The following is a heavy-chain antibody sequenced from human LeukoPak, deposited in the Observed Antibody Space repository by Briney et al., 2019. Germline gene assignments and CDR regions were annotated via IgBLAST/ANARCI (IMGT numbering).Heavy chain of an antibody. J-gene: IGHJ4*02. CDR3: AREYSGSFDY. CDR1: GFTFSSYG. Sequence: GGSLRLSCAASGFTFSSYGMHWVRQAPGKGLEWVALISYDGPIKYYADSVKGRFTISRDNSKNTLYLQMNSLRAEDTAVYYCAREYSGSFDYWGQGTLVTVSS. CDR2: ISYDGPIK. D-gene: IGHD1-26*01. V-gene: IGHV3-30*03.